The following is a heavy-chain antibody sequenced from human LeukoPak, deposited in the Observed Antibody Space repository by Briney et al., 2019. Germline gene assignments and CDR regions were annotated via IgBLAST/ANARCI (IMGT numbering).Heavy chain of an antibody. CDR1: GFTFSSYA. D-gene: IGHD2-15*01. J-gene: IGHJ6*04. Sequence: GGSLRLSCAASGFTFSSYAMSWVRQAPGKGLEWVSAISGSGGSTYYADSVKGRFTISRDNSKSTLYLQMNSLRAEDTAVYYCAKDIVVVRDIYYYGMDVWGKGTTVTVSS. CDR2: ISGSGGST. V-gene: IGHV3-23*01. CDR3: AKDIVVVRDIYYYGMDV.